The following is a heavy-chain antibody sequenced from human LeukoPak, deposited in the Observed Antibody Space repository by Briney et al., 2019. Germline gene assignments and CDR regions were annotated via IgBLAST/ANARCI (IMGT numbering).Heavy chain of an antibody. CDR1: GDSVSSTRAA. V-gene: IGHV6-1*01. J-gene: IGHJ3*02. CDR3: ARRYWTSAFDI. CDR2: TYYSSKWYN. D-gene: IGHD2-15*01. Sequence: SQTLSLTCGISGDSVSSTRAAWSWIRQSPSRGLEWLGRTYYSSKWYNDYAVSVKSRLTINPDTSKNQFSLQLNSVTPEDTAVYYCARRYWTSAFDIWGQGTTVTISS.